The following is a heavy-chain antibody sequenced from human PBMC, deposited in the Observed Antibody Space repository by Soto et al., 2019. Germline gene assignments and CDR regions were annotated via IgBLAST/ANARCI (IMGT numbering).Heavy chain of an antibody. CDR2: ISGSGGST. CDR3: AKHAEGYQLLLRDYYYYMDV. CDR1: GFTFSSYA. J-gene: IGHJ6*03. V-gene: IGHV3-23*01. D-gene: IGHD2-2*01. Sequence: GGSLRLSCAASGFTFSSYAMSWVRQAPGKGLEWVSAISGSGGSTYYADSVKGRFTISRDNSKNTLYLQMNSLRAEDTAVYYCAKHAEGYQLLLRDYYYYMDVWGKGTTVTVSS.